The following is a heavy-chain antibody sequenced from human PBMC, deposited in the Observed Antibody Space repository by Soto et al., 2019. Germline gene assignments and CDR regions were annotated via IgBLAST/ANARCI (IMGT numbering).Heavy chain of an antibody. CDR1: GGSISSSSYY. J-gene: IGHJ3*02. D-gene: IGHD4-17*01. V-gene: IGHV4-39*01. CDR3: ARQDDYGELNYAFDI. CDR2: IYYSGST. Sequence: SETLSLTCTVSGGSISSSSYYWGWIRQPPGKGLEWIGSIYYSGSTYYNPSLKSRVTISVDTSKNQFSLKLSSVTAADTAVYYCARQDDYGELNYAFDIWGQGTMVTVSS.